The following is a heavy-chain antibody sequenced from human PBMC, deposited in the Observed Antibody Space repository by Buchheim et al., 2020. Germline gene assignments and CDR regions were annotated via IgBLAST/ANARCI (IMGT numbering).Heavy chain of an antibody. D-gene: IGHD6-19*01. Sequence: QVQLQESGPGLVKPSETLSLTCTVSGGSISSYYWSWIRQPPGKGLEWIGYIYYSGSTNYNPSLKSRVTISVATSKNQFSLKLSSVTAADTAVYYCARVFYSSGWSRSGYYFDYWGQGTL. CDR2: IYYSGST. V-gene: IGHV4-59*01. CDR1: GGSISSYY. CDR3: ARVFYSSGWSRSGYYFDY. J-gene: IGHJ4*02.